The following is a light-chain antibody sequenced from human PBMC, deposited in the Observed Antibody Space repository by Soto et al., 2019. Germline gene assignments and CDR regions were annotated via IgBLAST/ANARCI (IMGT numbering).Light chain of an antibody. Sequence: IQLTQSPSSASACVGDRVTXTCRXSQGISSWLSWYQQKPXKAHKLXXYAASTLQSGVPSRFSGSGSGTDFTLTISSLQPEDVATYYCQKYNSAPTWTFGQGTKLDNK. CDR1: QGISSW. CDR3: QKYNSAPTWT. J-gene: IGKJ1*01. V-gene: IGKV1-27*01. CDR2: AAS.